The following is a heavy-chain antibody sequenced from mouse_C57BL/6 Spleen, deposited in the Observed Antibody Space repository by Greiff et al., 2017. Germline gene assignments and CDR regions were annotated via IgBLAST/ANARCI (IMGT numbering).Heavy chain of an antibody. J-gene: IGHJ3*01. V-gene: IGHV1-50*01. D-gene: IGHD2-2*01. Sequence: QVQLQQPGAELVKPGASVKLSCKASGYTFTSYWMQWVKQRPGQGLEWIGEIDPSDSYTNYNQKIKGKATLTVDTSSSTAYMQLSSLTSEDSAVYYCARFGYDSPFAYWGQGTLVTVSA. CDR1: GYTFTSYW. CDR3: ARFGYDSPFAY. CDR2: IDPSDSYT.